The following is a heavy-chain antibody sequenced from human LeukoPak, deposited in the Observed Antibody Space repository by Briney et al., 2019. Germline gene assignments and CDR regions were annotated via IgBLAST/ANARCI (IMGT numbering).Heavy chain of an antibody. D-gene: IGHD3-10*01. V-gene: IGHV3-66*02. CDR1: GFTVSSNY. CDR2: IYSGGST. J-gene: IGHJ6*02. Sequence: GGYLRLSCAASGFTVSSNYMSWVRQAPGKGLEWVSVIYSGGSTYYADSVKGRFTISRDNSKNTLYLQMNSLRAEDTAVYYCASLHYYGSGSYPYYYGMDVWGQGTTVTVSS. CDR3: ASLHYYGSGSYPYYYGMDV.